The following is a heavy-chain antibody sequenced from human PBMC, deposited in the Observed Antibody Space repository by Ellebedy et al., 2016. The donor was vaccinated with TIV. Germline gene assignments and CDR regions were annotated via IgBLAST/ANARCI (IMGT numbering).Heavy chain of an antibody. CDR1: GFTFSNFA. Sequence: GESLKISCAVSGFTFSNFALHWVRQAPGMGLEWVAIISSDGSDSYYADSVRGRFTISRDNSKNTLYLQMNSLRPEDTAVYYCARDLRTYSGTSNYWGQGTLVTVSS. D-gene: IGHD1-26*01. CDR3: ARDLRTYSGTSNY. CDR2: ISSDGSDS. V-gene: IGHV3-30*04. J-gene: IGHJ4*02.